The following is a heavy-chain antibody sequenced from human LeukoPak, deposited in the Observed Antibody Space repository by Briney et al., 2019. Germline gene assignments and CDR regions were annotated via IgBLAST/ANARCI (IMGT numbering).Heavy chain of an antibody. D-gene: IGHD3-10*01. CDR2: ISSSSTI. J-gene: IGHJ4*02. CDR1: GFTFSSYS. CDR3: ESHYYGSGSFDY. Sequence: PGGSLRLSCAASGFTFSSYSMNWVRQAPGKGLEWVSYISSSSTIYYADSVKGRFTISRDNAKNSLYLQMNSLRDEDMAVYYCESHYYGSGSFDYWGQGTLVTVSS. V-gene: IGHV3-48*02.